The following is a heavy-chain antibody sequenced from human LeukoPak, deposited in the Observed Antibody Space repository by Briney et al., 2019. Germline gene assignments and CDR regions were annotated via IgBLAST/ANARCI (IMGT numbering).Heavy chain of an antibody. Sequence: SETLSLTCAVYGGSFSGYYWSWIRQPPGKGLEWIGYIYYSGSTNYDPSLKSRVTISVDTSKNQFSLKLSSVTAADTAVYYCARVGGTNYYYYGMDVWGQGTTVTVSS. D-gene: IGHD1-1*01. CDR3: ARVGGTNYYYYGMDV. CDR1: GGSFSGYY. CDR2: IYYSGST. J-gene: IGHJ6*02. V-gene: IGHV4-59*01.